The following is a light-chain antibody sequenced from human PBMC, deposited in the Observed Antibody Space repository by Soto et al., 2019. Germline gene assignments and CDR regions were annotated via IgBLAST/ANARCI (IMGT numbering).Light chain of an antibody. CDR1: QSVLYTSNNKNY. V-gene: IGKV4-1*01. CDR2: WAS. J-gene: IGKJ1*01. Sequence: DIMMTQSPDSLAVSLGERATINCKSSQSVLYTSNNKNYLAWYQQKPGQSPKLLIYWASTRESGVPDRLSVSGSGREFTLSISVLQAEDVAVYCCQQYDVTPPTFCQGTKVDIK. CDR3: QQYDVTPPT.